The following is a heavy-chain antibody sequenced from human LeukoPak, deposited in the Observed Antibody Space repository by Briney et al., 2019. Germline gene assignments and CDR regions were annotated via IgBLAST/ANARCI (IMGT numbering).Heavy chain of an antibody. CDR3: DRYVDY. D-gene: IGHD2-2*01. CDR2: ISSDGGTT. V-gene: IGHV3-64D*06. J-gene: IGHJ4*02. Sequence: GGSLRLSCSVSGFTIGAYAMHWVRQAPGKGLQYVSSISSDGGTTYYADSVKGRFTISRDNSKNTLHLQMSSLRSEDTADCVKDRYVDYWGQGTLVTVSS. CDR1: GFTIGAYA.